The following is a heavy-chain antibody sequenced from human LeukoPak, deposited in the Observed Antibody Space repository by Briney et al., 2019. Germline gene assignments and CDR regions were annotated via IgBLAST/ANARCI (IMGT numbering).Heavy chain of an antibody. CDR1: GFTFDDYA. CDR3: AKGIGSSWAIDAFDI. D-gene: IGHD6-13*01. Sequence: GGSLRLSCAASGFTFDDYAMHWVRQAPGKGLEWVSGISWNSGSIGYADSVKGRFTISRDNAKNSLYLQMNSLRAEDTALYYCAKGIGSSWAIDAFDIWGQGTMVTVSS. CDR2: ISWNSGSI. J-gene: IGHJ3*02. V-gene: IGHV3-9*01.